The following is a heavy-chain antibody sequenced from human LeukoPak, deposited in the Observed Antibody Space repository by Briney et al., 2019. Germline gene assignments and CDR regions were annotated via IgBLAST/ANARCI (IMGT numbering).Heavy chain of an antibody. D-gene: IGHD5-18*01. V-gene: IGHV1-2*02. CDR3: ARDLELHTAMVRLGY. CDR2: INPNSGGT. CDR1: GYTFTGHY. Sequence: ASVEVSCKASGYTFTGHYIQWVRQAPGQGLEWMGWINPNSGGTNYAQNFQGRVTMTRDTSISTAYMELSRLRSDDTAVYWCARDLELHTAMVRLGYWGQGSLVTVSS. J-gene: IGHJ4*02.